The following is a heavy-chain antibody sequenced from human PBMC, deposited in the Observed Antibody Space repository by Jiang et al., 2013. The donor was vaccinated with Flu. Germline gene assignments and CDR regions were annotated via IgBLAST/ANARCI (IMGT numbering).Heavy chain of an antibody. CDR3: ARAIGGYSYGPFEY. D-gene: IGHD5-18*01. CDR1: GGTLSSYA. CDR2: IIPIFGTT. Sequence: GAEVKKPGSSLRVSCKASGGTLSSYASNWVRQAPGQGLEWMGGIIPIFGTTEYAQRFQGRVTITADESTGTVYMDLASLKSEDTAVYYCARAIGGYSYGPFEYWGQGTLVTVSS. J-gene: IGHJ4*02. V-gene: IGHV1-69*01.